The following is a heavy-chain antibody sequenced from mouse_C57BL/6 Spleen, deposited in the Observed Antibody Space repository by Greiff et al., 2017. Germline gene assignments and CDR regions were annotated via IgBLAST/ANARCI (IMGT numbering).Heavy chain of an antibody. CDR1: GFTFSSYA. CDR2: ISDGGSYT. D-gene: IGHD4-1*01. V-gene: IGHV5-4*01. Sequence: EVQVVESGGGLVKPGGSLKLSCAASGFTFSSYAMSWVRQTPEKRLEWVATISDGGSYTYYPDNVKGRFTISRDNAKNNLYLQMSHLKSEDTAMYYCASWEAFAYWGQGTLVTVSA. J-gene: IGHJ3*01. CDR3: ASWEAFAY.